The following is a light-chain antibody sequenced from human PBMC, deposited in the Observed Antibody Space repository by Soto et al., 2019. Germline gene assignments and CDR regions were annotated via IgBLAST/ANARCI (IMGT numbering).Light chain of an antibody. CDR3: QKSSSWIT. CDR2: AAS. CDR1: QSVGSS. J-gene: IGKJ5*01. Sequence: EIVLTQSPATLSLLPGERATLSCRASQSVGSSLAWYQHKAGQAPRLLLYAASNRATGIPARFSGSGSGTAFTLTISSLEPEDFAVYYCQKSSSWITFGQGTRLEIE. V-gene: IGKV3-11*01.